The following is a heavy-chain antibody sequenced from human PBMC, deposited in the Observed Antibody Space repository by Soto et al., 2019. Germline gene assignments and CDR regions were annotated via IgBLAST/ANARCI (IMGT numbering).Heavy chain of an antibody. J-gene: IGHJ6*03. CDR1: GFTFSSYG. CDR3: AKDPRVYYYYYYYMDV. CDR2: ISYDGSNK. V-gene: IGHV3-30*18. Sequence: QVQLVESGGGVVQPGRSLRLSCAASGFTFSSYGMHWVRQAPGKGLEWVAGISYDGSNKYYADSVKGRFNISRDNSKNKLYLQMNSGRAEDTAEYYCAKDPRVYYYYYYYMDVWGKGTTVTVSS.